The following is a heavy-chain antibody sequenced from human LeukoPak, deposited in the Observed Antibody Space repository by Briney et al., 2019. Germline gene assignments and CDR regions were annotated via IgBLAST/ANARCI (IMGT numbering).Heavy chain of an antibody. Sequence: ASVKVSCKASGYTFTGYYMHWVRQAPGQGLEWMGWINPNSGGTNYAQTFQGRVTMTRDTSISTAYMELSRLRSDDTAVYYCARDGAYDFGSVYYMGLHWFDPWGQGTLVTVSS. CDR1: GYTFTGYY. CDR3: ARDGAYDFGSVYYMGLHWFDP. CDR2: INPNSGGT. V-gene: IGHV1-2*02. J-gene: IGHJ5*02. D-gene: IGHD3-3*01.